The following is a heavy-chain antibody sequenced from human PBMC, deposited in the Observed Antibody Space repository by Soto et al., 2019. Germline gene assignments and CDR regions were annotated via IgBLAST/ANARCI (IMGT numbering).Heavy chain of an antibody. J-gene: IGHJ4*02. V-gene: IGHV3-30-3*01. Sequence: SLRLSCAASGFTFSSCAMHWVRQAPGKGLEWVALISYDGSNKYYADSVKGRFTISRDNSKNTLYLQMNSLRAEDTAVYYCAYSSTPFDYWGQGTLVTVSS. D-gene: IGHD6-13*01. CDR2: ISYDGSNK. CDR3: AYSSTPFDY. CDR1: GFTFSSCA.